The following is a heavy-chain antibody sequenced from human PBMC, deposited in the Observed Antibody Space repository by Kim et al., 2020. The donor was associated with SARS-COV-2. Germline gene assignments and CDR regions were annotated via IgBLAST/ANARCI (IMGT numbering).Heavy chain of an antibody. J-gene: IGHJ5*02. CDR3: ARASRKWLLRTGGQSWFDP. CDR1: GFTFSSYS. CDR2: ISSSSSYI. Sequence: GGSLRLSCAASGFTFSSYSMNWVRQAPGKGLEWVSSISSSSSYIYYADSVKGRFTISRDNAKNSLYLQMNSLRAEDTAVYYCARASRKWLLRTGGQSWFDPWGQGTLVTVSS. D-gene: IGHD3-22*01. V-gene: IGHV3-21*01.